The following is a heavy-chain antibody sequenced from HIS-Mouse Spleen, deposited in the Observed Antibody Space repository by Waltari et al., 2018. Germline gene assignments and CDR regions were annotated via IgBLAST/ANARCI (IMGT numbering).Heavy chain of an antibody. Sequence: QLQLQESGPGLVTPSETLSLTCTVPGGSISSSSYYRGWTRQPPGKGLEWIGSIYYSGSTYYNPSLKSRVTISVDTSKNQFSLKLSSVTAADTAVYYCARDETMNWGPWYWGQGTLVTVSS. D-gene: IGHD7-27*01. V-gene: IGHV4-39*07. CDR2: IYYSGST. CDR3: ARDETMNWGPWY. J-gene: IGHJ4*02. CDR1: GGSISSSSYY.